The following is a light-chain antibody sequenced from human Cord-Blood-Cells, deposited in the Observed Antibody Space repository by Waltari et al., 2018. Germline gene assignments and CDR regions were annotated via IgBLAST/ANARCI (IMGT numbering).Light chain of an antibody. J-gene: IGKJ2*03. CDR1: QSVSSSY. V-gene: IGKV3-20*01. CDR2: GAS. CDR3: QQYGSSPRS. Sequence: EIVLTQSPGTLSLSQGERATLPCRASQSVSSSYLAWYQQKPGQPPRLLIYGASSRATGIPDRFSGSGSGTDFTLTISRLEPEDFAVYYCQQYGSSPRSFGQGTKLEIK.